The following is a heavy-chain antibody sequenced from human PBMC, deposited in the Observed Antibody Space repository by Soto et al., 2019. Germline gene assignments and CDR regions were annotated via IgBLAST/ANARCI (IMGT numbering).Heavy chain of an antibody. J-gene: IGHJ6*02. CDR3: AKGGGGGCYLHYYYGMDV. D-gene: IGHD6-19*01. Sequence: GGSLRLSCAASGFTFSSYGMSWVRQAPGKGLEWVSAISGSGGSTYYADSVKGRFTISRDNSKNTLYLQMNSLRAEDTALYYFAKGGGGGCYLHYYYGMDVWGQGTRVTVPS. CDR1: GFTFSSYG. V-gene: IGHV3-23*01. CDR2: ISGSGGST.